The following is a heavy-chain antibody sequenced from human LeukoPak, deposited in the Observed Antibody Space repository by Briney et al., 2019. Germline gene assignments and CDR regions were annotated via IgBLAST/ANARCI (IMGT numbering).Heavy chain of an antibody. Sequence: SETLSLTCTVSGGSVSSGSYYWSWIRQPPGKGLEWIRYIFYTGSTNYNPSLKSRVTISVDTSKNQFSLKLNSVTAADTAVYYCARDYYESSGYYVSNYWGQGTLVTVSS. J-gene: IGHJ4*02. CDR1: GGSVSSGSYY. CDR3: ARDYYESSGYYVSNY. D-gene: IGHD3-22*01. CDR2: IFYTGST. V-gene: IGHV4-61*01.